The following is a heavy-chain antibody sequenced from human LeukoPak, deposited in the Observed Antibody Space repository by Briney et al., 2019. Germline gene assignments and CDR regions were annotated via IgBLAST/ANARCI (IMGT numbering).Heavy chain of an antibody. CDR2: INHSGST. Sequence: SETLSLTCAVYGGSFSGYYWSWIRQPPGKGLEWIGEINHSGSTNYNPSLKSRVTISVDTSKNQFSLKLSSVTAADTAVYYCARQGWAYSSGYLGFYYYYYMDVWGKGTTVTISS. CDR3: ARQGWAYSSGYLGFYYYYYMDV. CDR1: GGSFSGYY. D-gene: IGHD3-22*01. J-gene: IGHJ6*03. V-gene: IGHV4-34*01.